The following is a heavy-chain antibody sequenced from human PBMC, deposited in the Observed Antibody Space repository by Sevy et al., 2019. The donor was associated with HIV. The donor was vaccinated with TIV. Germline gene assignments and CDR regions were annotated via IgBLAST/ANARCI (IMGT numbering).Heavy chain of an antibody. J-gene: IGHJ4*02. Sequence: GGCLRLSCVASGFTLNSYWMSWVRQAPGKGLEWMANIKQDGSVKYYVDSVKGRFTISRDNARNSLYLQMNSMRVEDTALYHCVRAIAADGSFWGQGTLVTVSS. V-gene: IGHV3-7*01. CDR3: VRAIAADGSF. D-gene: IGHD6-13*01. CDR1: GFTLNSYW. CDR2: IKQDGSVK.